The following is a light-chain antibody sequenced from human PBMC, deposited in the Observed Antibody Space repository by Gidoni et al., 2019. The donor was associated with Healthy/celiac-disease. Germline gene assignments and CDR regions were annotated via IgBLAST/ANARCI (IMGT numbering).Light chain of an antibody. CDR2: EGS. CDR1: SSDAGSYNL. Sequence: QSALTQPASVSGSPGQSITLSCTGTSSDAGSYNLVSWYQQHPGNAPKLMIYEGSKRPAGLANRFSGSKSDNTTSRTSSGLQAEDEDDYYCGSYAGSYVFGTGTKVTVL. V-gene: IGLV2-23*01. CDR3: GSYAGSYV. J-gene: IGLJ1*01.